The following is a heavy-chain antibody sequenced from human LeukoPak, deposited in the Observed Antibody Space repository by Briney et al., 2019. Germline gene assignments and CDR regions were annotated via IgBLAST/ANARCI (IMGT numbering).Heavy chain of an antibody. V-gene: IGHV3-21*01. J-gene: IGHJ4*02. CDR1: GFTFSHYS. CDR3: ARAGNNWNYALDY. D-gene: IGHD1-7*01. CDR2: FGSDLSFR. Sequence: GGSLRLSCAGSGFTFSHYSMNWVRQAPGKGLEWVASFGSDLSFRSVADSLKGRFTISRDNAENSLYLHLNSLRAEDTAVYFCARAGNNWNYALDYWGQGTLVTVSS.